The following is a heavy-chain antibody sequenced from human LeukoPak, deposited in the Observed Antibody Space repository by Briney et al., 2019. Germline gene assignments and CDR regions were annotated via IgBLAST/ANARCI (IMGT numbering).Heavy chain of an antibody. D-gene: IGHD1-1*01. CDR2: ISGSGACT. CDR1: GFTFSSYG. Sequence: GGSLRLSCAASGFTFSSYGMSWVRQAPGKGLEWVSDISGSGACTYYTDSVKGRFTISRDNSKNTLYLQVNSLRAEDTAVYYCAKVGAAIGTEALDCWGQGTLVTVSS. J-gene: IGHJ4*02. V-gene: IGHV3-23*01. CDR3: AKVGAAIGTEALDC.